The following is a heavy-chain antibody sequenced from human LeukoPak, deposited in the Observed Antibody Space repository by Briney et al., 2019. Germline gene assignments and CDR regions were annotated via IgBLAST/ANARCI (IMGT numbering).Heavy chain of an antibody. J-gene: IGHJ4*02. D-gene: IGHD6-13*01. CDR3: ARGSSSSWRFYYYNY. V-gene: IGHV5-51*03. CDR2: IYPGDSDT. Sequence: KPGESLKISCKGSGYSFTGYWIGWVRQMPGKGLECMGIIYPGDSDTRYDPSFQGQVTISADKSISTAYLQWSSLRASDTAMYYCARGSSSSWRFYYYNYWGQGTLVTVSS. CDR1: GYSFTGYW.